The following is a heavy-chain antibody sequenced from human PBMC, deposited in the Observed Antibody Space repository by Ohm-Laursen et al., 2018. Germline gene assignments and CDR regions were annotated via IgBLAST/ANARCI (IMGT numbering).Heavy chain of an antibody. CDR2: INPSGGST. CDR1: GYTFTGYY. J-gene: IGHJ4*02. Sequence: SSVKVSCKASGYTFTGYYMHWVRQAPGQGLEWMGIINPSGGSTSYAQKFQGRVTMTRDTSTSTVYMELSSLRSEDTAVYYCARDKGVGSYPLGGYYFDYWGQGTLVTVSS. V-gene: IGHV1-46*01. D-gene: IGHD1-26*01. CDR3: ARDKGVGSYPLGGYYFDY.